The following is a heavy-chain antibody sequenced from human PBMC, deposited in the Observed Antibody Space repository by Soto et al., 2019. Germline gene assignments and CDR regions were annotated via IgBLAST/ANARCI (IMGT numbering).Heavy chain of an antibody. CDR1: GGSFIGYY. Sequence: LSLTCAVYGGSFIGYYWSWIRQPPGKGLEWIGEINHSGSTNYNPSLKSRVTISVDTSKNQFSLKLSSVTAADTAVYYCARENSITIFGVVLDKFDPWGQGTLVTVS. CDR2: INHSGST. D-gene: IGHD3-3*01. V-gene: IGHV4-34*01. J-gene: IGHJ5*02. CDR3: ARENSITIFGVVLDKFDP.